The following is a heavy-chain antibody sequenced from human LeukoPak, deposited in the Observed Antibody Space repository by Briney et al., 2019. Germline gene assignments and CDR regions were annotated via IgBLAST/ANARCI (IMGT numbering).Heavy chain of an antibody. CDR2: INPNSGDT. Sequence: ASVKVSCKASGYTFTVYHMHWVRQAPGQGLEWMGRINPNSGDTNYAQKFQGRVTMTRDTSISTAYMELSRLRSDDTAVYYCARDPTRGAPDIVVVPAASDAFDIWGQGTMVTVSS. D-gene: IGHD2-2*01. J-gene: IGHJ3*02. V-gene: IGHV1-2*06. CDR3: ARDPTRGAPDIVVVPAASDAFDI. CDR1: GYTFTVYH.